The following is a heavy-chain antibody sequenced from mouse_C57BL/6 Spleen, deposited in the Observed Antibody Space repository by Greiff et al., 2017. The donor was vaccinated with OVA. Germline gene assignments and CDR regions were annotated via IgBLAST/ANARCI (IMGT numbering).Heavy chain of an antibody. J-gene: IGHJ4*01. CDR2: ISSGSSTI. V-gene: IGHV5-17*01. CDR3: ASIVTTSYYAMDY. D-gene: IGHD2-5*01. CDR1: GFTFSDYG. Sequence: VQLKESGGGLVKPGGSLKLSCAASGFTFSDYGMHWVRQAPEKGLEWVAYISSGSSTIYYADTVKGRFTISRDNAKNTLFLQMTSLRSEDTAMYYCASIVTTSYYAMDYWGQGTSVTVSS.